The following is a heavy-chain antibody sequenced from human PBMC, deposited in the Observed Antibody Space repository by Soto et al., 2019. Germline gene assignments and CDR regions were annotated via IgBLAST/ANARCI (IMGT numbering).Heavy chain of an antibody. Sequence: SETLSLTCADYGGYFSGYYWSWIRQPPGKGLEWIGEINHSGSTNYNPSLKSRVTISVDTSKNQFSLKLSSVTAADTAVYYCARGQRLDAFDIWGQVTMVTVS. CDR2: INHSGST. J-gene: IGHJ3*02. D-gene: IGHD6-19*01. CDR3: ARGQRLDAFDI. CDR1: GGYFSGYY. V-gene: IGHV4-34*01.